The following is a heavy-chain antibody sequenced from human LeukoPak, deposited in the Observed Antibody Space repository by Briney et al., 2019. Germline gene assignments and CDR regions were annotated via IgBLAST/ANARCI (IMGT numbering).Heavy chain of an antibody. D-gene: IGHD3-9*01. CDR3: ARLLSYDVLTDNYYKYYMDV. Sequence: SETLSLTCTVSGGSMNNNNYYWGWIRQSAGKYLELIGSISDTGSPVYNPSLRSRVTMSIGTSKMQFALKLTSVTAADTALYYCARLLSYDVLTDNYYKYYMDVWGKGTTVIVSS. V-gene: IGHV4-39*01. CDR2: ISDTGSP. CDR1: GGSMNNNNYY. J-gene: IGHJ6*03.